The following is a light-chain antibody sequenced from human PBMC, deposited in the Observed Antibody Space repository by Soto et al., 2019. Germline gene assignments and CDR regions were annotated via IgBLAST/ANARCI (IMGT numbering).Light chain of an antibody. V-gene: IGKV1-27*01. CDR1: QGISNY. Sequence: DIQMTQSPSSLSASVGDRVTITCRATQGISNYLAWYQQKPGKVPKLLIYAASTLQSGVPSRFSGSGSGTDFTLIISSLQPEDVATYYCQRYISVPFTFGPGTNVDIK. CDR2: AAS. CDR3: QRYISVPFT. J-gene: IGKJ3*01.